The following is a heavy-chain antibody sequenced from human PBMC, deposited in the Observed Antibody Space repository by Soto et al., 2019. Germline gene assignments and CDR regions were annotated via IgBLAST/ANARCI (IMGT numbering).Heavy chain of an antibody. D-gene: IGHD6-19*01. CDR1: GFTLSSYN. CDR2: ISGVNSDV. V-gene: IGHV3-48*02. CDR3: TRARPPHNTGWPIFEY. Sequence: EVQLMESGGGLVQPGGSLRLSCAASGFTLSSYNMNWVRQAPGKGLEWVSFISGVNSDVFYADSVKGRFTISRDNAKNALYLQMNSLIDEDTAVYYCTRARPPHNTGWPIFEYWGQGTLVTVSS. J-gene: IGHJ4*02.